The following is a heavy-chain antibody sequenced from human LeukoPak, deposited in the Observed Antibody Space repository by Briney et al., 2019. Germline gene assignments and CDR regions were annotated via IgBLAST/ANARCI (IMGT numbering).Heavy chain of an antibody. J-gene: IGHJ5*02. CDR1: GYPFTSYY. D-gene: IGHD2-2*02. CDR2: ISAYNGDT. CDR3: ARDGLSYTNPNNWFDP. Sequence: ASVKVSCKASGYPFTSYYINWVRQAPGQGLEWMGWISAYNGDTNYAQNLQGRVTMTTDTSTDTAYMELRSLRSDDTAVYYCARDGLSYTNPNNWFDPWGQGTLVTVSS. V-gene: IGHV1-18*01.